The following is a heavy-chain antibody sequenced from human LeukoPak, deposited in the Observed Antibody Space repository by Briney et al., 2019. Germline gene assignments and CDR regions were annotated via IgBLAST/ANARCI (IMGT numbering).Heavy chain of an antibody. V-gene: IGHV4-34*01. J-gene: IGHJ4*02. CDR3: ATLRGEQNS. Sequence: SETPSLTCAVYGGSFSGYYWSWIRQPPGKGLEWIGEINHSGSTNYNPSLKSRVTISVDTSKNQFSLKLSSVTAADTAVYYCATLRGEQNSWGQGTLVTVSS. CDR1: GGSFSGYY. CDR2: INHSGST. D-gene: IGHD1-26*01.